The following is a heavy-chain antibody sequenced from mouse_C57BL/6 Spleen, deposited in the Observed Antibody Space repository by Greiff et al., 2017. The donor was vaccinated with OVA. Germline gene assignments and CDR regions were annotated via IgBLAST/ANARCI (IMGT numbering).Heavy chain of an antibody. CDR3: APFSTVGWYFDV. V-gene: IGHV14-3*01. CDR2: IDPANGNT. CDR1: GFNIKNTY. Sequence: EVQLQQSVAELVRPGASVKLSCTASGFNIKNTYMHWVKQRPEQGLEWIGRIDPANGNTKYDQKFQGKATITADTSSNTADRQLCSLTSEDTAIYYCAPFSTVGWYFDVWGTGTTVTVSS. J-gene: IGHJ1*03. D-gene: IGHD1-1*01.